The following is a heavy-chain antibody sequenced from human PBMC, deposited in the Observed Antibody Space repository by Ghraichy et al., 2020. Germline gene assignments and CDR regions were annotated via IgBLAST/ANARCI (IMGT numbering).Heavy chain of an antibody. CDR2: ISGSGGST. D-gene: IGHD3-22*01. J-gene: IGHJ4*02. V-gene: IGHV3-23*01. Sequence: GGSLRLSCAASGFTFSSYAMSWVRQAPGKGLEWVSAISGSGGSTFYADSVKGRFTISRDNSKNTLYLQMNSLRAEDTAVYYCAKERIPIVVVITSFDYGGQGTLVTGSS. CDR1: GFTFSSYA. CDR3: AKERIPIVVVITSFDY.